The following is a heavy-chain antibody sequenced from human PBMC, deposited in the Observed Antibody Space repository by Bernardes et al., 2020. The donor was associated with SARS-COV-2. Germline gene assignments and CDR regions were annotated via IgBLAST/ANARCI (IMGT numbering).Heavy chain of an antibody. D-gene: IGHD6-6*01. V-gene: IGHV3-64D*06. CDR2: ISSNGGHT. CDR1: GFILSSNA. Sequence: VGSLRLSCSASGFILSSNAMHWVRQAPGRGLEFVSAISSNGGHTYYADSVKGRFAISRDNSRRTLDLQMSSLRAEDTAVYYCVKGGKFSSSSDLDYWGQGILVTVSS. J-gene: IGHJ4*02. CDR3: VKGGKFSSSSDLDY.